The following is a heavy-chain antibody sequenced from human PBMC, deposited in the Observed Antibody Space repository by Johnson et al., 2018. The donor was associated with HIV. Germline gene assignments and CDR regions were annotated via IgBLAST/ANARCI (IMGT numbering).Heavy chain of an antibody. CDR1: GFTFDDYG. Sequence: VQLVESGGGVVQPGRSLRLSCAASGFTFDDYGMSWVRQAPGKGLEWVSGINWNGGSTGYADSVKGRFTISRDNSKNTLYLQMNRLRAEDTAVYYCAREGGTFYDSSGSLAFDIWGQGTMVAVSS. D-gene: IGHD3-22*01. CDR2: INWNGGST. CDR3: AREGGTFYDSSGSLAFDI. V-gene: IGHV3-20*04. J-gene: IGHJ3*02.